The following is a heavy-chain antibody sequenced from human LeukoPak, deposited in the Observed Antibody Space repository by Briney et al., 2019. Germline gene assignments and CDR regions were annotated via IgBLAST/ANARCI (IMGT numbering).Heavy chain of an antibody. CDR2: INEDGSNK. Sequence: GGSLRLSCTASGFSFSNHYMRWIRQAPGKGLEWVAHINEDGSNKWHLGSVKGRFTFSRDNARNSLYLQMNSLRAEDTAVYYCARAGYYGTSPKPDENYYYYYGMDVWGQGTTVTVSS. CDR1: GFSFSNHY. D-gene: IGHD3-10*01. V-gene: IGHV3-7*01. J-gene: IGHJ6*02. CDR3: ARAGYYGTSPKPDENYYYYYGMDV.